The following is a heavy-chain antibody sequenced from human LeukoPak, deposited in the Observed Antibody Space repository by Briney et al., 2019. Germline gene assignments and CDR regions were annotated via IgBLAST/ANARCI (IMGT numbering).Heavy chain of an antibody. J-gene: IGHJ4*02. CDR3: ARVCTMVRGVTYYFDY. CDR2: MNPNSGNT. D-gene: IGHD3-10*01. CDR1: GYTFTSYD. V-gene: IGHV1-8*01. Sequence: GASVKVSCKASGYTFTSYDINWVRQATGQGLEWMGWMNPNSGNTGYAQKFQGRVTMTRNTSICTAYMELSSLRSEDTAVYYCARVCTMVRGVTYYFDYWGQGTLVTVSS.